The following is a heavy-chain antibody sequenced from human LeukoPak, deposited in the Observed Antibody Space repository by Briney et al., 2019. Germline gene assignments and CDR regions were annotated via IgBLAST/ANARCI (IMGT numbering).Heavy chain of an antibody. Sequence: PGGSLRLSCAASGFTFSSYGMHWVRQAPGKGLEWVAVIWYDGGNKYYADSVKGRFTISRDSSKNTLYLQMNSLRAEDTAVYYCAKERVYSSSEHYYYYLDVWGKGTTDTVSS. J-gene: IGHJ6*03. CDR1: GFTFSSYG. D-gene: IGHD6-6*01. V-gene: IGHV3-33*06. CDR3: AKERVYSSSEHYYYYLDV. CDR2: IWYDGGNK.